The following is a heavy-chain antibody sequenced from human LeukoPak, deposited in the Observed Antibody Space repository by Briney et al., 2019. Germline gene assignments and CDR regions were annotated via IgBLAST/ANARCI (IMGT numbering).Heavy chain of an antibody. Sequence: GASVKVSCKASGGTFSSYAISWVRQAPGQGLEWMGGIIPIFGTANYAQKFQGRVTITADKSTSTAYMELSRLRSDDTAVYYCARGRYCSSTSCYLFDYWGQGTLVTVSS. D-gene: IGHD2-2*01. CDR2: IIPIFGTA. CDR1: GGTFSSYA. V-gene: IGHV1-69*06. J-gene: IGHJ4*02. CDR3: ARGRYCSSTSCYLFDY.